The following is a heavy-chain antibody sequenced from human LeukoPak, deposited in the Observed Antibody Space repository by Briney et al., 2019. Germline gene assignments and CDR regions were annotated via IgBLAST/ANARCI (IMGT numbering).Heavy chain of an antibody. J-gene: IGHJ4*02. CDR1: GGSISSGSYY. CDR2: IYTSGST. V-gene: IGHV4-61*02. Sequence: SETLPLTCTVSGGSISSGSYYWSWIRQPAGKGLEWIGRIYTSGSTNYNPSLKSRVTISVDTSKNQFSLKLSSVTAADTAVYYCARLLWFGEFKNYFDYWGQGTLVTVSS. D-gene: IGHD3-10*01. CDR3: ARLLWFGEFKNYFDY.